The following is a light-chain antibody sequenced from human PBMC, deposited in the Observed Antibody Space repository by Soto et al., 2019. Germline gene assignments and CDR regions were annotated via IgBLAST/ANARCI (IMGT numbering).Light chain of an antibody. Sequence: EIVLTQSPATLALSPGERATLSYRASQSVSTYLAWYQQKAGQAPKLLIYDASNRATGIPARFSGSGSGTDFTLTISSLQPEDFAVYYCQQSHDWLTFGGGTKVEIK. CDR1: QSVSTY. J-gene: IGKJ4*01. V-gene: IGKV3-11*01. CDR3: QQSHDWLT. CDR2: DAS.